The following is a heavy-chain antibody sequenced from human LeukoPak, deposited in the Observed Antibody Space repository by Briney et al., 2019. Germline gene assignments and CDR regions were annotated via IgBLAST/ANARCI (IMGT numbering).Heavy chain of an antibody. Sequence: KPGGSLRLSCAASGFTFSSYSMNWVRQAPGKGLEWVSSISTTSSYIYYADSVKGRFTISRDNAKNSLYLQMNSLRAEDTAVYYCARDEMTYDAFDIWGQGTMVTVSS. CDR3: ARDEMTYDAFDI. D-gene: IGHD5-24*01. V-gene: IGHV3-21*01. J-gene: IGHJ3*02. CDR1: GFTFSSYS. CDR2: ISTTSSYI.